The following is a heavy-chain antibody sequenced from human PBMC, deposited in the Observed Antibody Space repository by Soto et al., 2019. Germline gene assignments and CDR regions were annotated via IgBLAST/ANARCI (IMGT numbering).Heavy chain of an antibody. CDR3: AAYSSGWSSWFDP. CDR2: IYYSGST. V-gene: IGHV4-59*08. D-gene: IGHD6-19*01. J-gene: IGHJ5*02. Sequence: PSETLSLTCTVSDGSISSDYWSWIRQPPGKGLEWIGYIYYSGSTNYNPSLKSRVTISVDTSKNQFSLKLSSVTAADTAVYYCAAYSSGWSSWFDPWGQGTLVTVSS. CDR1: DGSISSDY.